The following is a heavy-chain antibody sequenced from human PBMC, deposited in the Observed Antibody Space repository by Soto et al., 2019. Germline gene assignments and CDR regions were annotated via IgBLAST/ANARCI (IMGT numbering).Heavy chain of an antibody. D-gene: IGHD2-21*01. Sequence: PGGSLRLSCAASGFTFSSYAMTWVRQAPGKGLEWVSPITGGGGTAYYADSVRGRFTISRDNAKNSLYLQMNSLRAEDTAVYYCARLNDYYYGMDVWGQGTTVTVSS. J-gene: IGHJ6*02. CDR1: GFTFSSYA. CDR2: ITGGGGTA. V-gene: IGHV3-23*01. CDR3: ARLNDYYYGMDV.